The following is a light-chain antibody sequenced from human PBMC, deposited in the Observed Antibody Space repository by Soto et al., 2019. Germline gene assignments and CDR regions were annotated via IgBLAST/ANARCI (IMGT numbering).Light chain of an antibody. Sequence: IQLPQSTSTLSASVGDRVTISCRASQTVSSYLAWYQQKPGKAPKLLIYKASTLESGVPSRFSGSGSGTEFTLTISSLQPDDLATYYCQQYTSLWTFGQGTKVDIK. V-gene: IGKV1-5*03. CDR2: KAS. CDR3: QQYTSLWT. J-gene: IGKJ1*01. CDR1: QTVSSY.